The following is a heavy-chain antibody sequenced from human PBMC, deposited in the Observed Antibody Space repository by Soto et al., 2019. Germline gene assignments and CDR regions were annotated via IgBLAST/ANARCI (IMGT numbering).Heavy chain of an antibody. J-gene: IGHJ6*03. V-gene: IGHV6-1*01. D-gene: IGHD6-13*01. Sequence: QSQTLSLPCAISGDSVSSNSAAWNWIRQSPSRGLEWLGRTYYRSKWYNDYAVSVKSRITINPDTPKNQFSLQLNSVTPEDTAVYYWARVSGGYSSSWRLLKNYYYYYMDVWGKGTTVTVSS. CDR2: TYYRSKWYN. CDR1: GDSVSSNSAA. CDR3: ARVSGGYSSSWRLLKNYYYYYMDV.